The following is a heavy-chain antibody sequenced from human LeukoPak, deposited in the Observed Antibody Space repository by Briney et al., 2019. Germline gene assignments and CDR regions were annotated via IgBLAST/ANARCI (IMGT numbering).Heavy chain of an antibody. CDR3: ARDLQNIQYSSGWDLDY. CDR1: GFTFSSYW. J-gene: IGHJ4*02. Sequence: PAGGSLRLSCAASGFTFSSYWMHWVRQAPGKGLVWVSRINSDGSSTSYADSVKGRFTISRDNAKNTLYLQMNSLRAEDTAVYYCARDLQNIQYSSGWDLDYWGQGTLVTVPS. V-gene: IGHV3-74*01. D-gene: IGHD6-19*01. CDR2: INSDGSST.